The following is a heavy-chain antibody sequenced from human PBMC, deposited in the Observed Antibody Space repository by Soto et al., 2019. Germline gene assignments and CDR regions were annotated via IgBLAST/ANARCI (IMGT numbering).Heavy chain of an antibody. CDR2: IYYSGST. D-gene: IGHD6-13*01. V-gene: IGHV4-61*01. CDR3: ASGIAAAGTRGVFDY. Sequence: SETLSLTCTVSGGSVSSGSYYWSWIRQPPGKGLEWIGYIYYSGSTNYNPSLKSRVTISVDTSKNQFSLKLSSVAAADTAVYYCASGIAAAGTRGVFDYWGQGTLVTVSS. J-gene: IGHJ4*02. CDR1: GGSVSSGSYY.